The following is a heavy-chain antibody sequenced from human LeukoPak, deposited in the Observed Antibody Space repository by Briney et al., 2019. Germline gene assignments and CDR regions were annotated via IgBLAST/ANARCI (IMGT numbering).Heavy chain of an antibody. V-gene: IGHV3-30*01. CDR3: ARDSNDILTGYYVFDY. J-gene: IGHJ4*02. Sequence: GGSLRLSCAASGFTFSSYAIHWVRQAPGKGLEWVAVISYDGSNKYYADSVKGRFTISRDNSKNTLYLQMNSLRAEDTAVYYCARDSNDILTGYYVFDYWGQGTLVTVSS. CDR2: ISYDGSNK. D-gene: IGHD3-9*01. CDR1: GFTFSSYA.